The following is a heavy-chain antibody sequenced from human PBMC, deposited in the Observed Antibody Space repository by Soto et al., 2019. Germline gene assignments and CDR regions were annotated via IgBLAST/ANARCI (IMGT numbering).Heavy chain of an antibody. V-gene: IGHV2-5*02. CDR2: IYWDDDK. CDR3: AKTRGSASTIPFCWYFDL. CDR1: GFSLSTSGVG. Sequence: QITLKESGPTLVKPTQTLTLTCTFSGFSLSTSGVGVGWIRQPPGKALEWLALIYWDDDKRYSPSLKSRLTTTKDTSKNQVVLTMTNMDPVDTATYYCAKTRGSASTIPFCWYFDLWGRGTLVTVSS. D-gene: IGHD2-8*01. J-gene: IGHJ2*01.